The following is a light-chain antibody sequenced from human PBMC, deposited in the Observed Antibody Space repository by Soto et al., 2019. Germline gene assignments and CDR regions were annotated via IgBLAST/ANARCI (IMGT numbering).Light chain of an antibody. CDR3: QQRSNWPRT. V-gene: IGKV3-11*01. CDR1: QSFRGL. J-gene: IGKJ1*01. Sequence: IVLTQSPGTLSLSPGERATLSCRASQSFRGLLAWYQQKPGQAPRLLIYDASNRATGIPARFSGSGSGTDFTLTISSLEPEDFAVYYCQQRSNWPRTFGQGTKVDIK. CDR2: DAS.